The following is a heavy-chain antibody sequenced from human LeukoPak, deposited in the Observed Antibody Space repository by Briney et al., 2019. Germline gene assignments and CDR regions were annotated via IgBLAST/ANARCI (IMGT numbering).Heavy chain of an antibody. D-gene: IGHD4-17*01. CDR2: INTDGIRT. V-gene: IGHV3-74*01. Sequence: GGSLRLSCAASGFTFSSYWMHWVRQPPGKGLVYIACINTDGIRTSYADSVKGRFTISRDNAKNTLYLQMNNLRAEDTAVYYCARSRTYGDYGRGLDYWGQGTLVTVSS. CDR1: GFTFSSYW. CDR3: ARSRTYGDYGRGLDY. J-gene: IGHJ4*02.